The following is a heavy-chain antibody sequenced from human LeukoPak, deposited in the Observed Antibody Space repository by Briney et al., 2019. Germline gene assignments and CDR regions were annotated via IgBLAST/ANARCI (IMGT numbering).Heavy chain of an antibody. Sequence: SETLSLTCTVSGGSISSSSCYWDWIRQPPGKGLEWIGSIYYSGSTYYNPSLKSRVTISVDTSKNQFSLKLSSVTAADTAVYYCARLPAGSGSLSYFDYWGQGTLATVSS. CDR1: GGSISSSSCY. J-gene: IGHJ4*02. CDR2: IYYSGST. D-gene: IGHD3-10*01. CDR3: ARLPAGSGSLSYFDY. V-gene: IGHV4-39*01.